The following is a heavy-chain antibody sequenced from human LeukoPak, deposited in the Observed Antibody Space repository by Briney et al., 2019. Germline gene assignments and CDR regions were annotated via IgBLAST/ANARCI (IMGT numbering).Heavy chain of an antibody. CDR1: GVSISNYY. CDR3: ATDTNYYDSSGYYSRGDY. J-gene: IGHJ4*02. CDR2: IYTSGNT. V-gene: IGHV4-4*07. Sequence: SETLSLTCTVSGVSISNYYWSWIRQSAGKGLEWIGRIYTSGNTNYNPSLKGRVTMSVDTSKNQFSLKLSSVTAADTAVYYCATDTNYYDSSGYYSRGDYWGQGTLVTVSS. D-gene: IGHD3-22*01.